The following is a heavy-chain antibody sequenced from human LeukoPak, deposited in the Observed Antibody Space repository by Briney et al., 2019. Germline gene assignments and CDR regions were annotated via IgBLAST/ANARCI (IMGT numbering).Heavy chain of an antibody. Sequence: PSQTLSLTCTVSGGSISSRDYYWSWIRQPPGRGLEWIGYIYYSGSTYSHPSLKSRVTKSVATSKNQCSLKLSSATAADTAVYYCARVGVYYYGSGSYYIFDYWGQGTLVTVSS. CDR2: IYYSGST. CDR1: GGSISSRDYY. CDR3: ARVGVYYYGSGSYYIFDY. V-gene: IGHV4-30-4*08. D-gene: IGHD3-10*01. J-gene: IGHJ4*02.